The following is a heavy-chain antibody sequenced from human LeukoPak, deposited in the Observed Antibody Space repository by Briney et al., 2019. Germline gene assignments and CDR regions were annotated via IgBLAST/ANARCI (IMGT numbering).Heavy chain of an antibody. J-gene: IGHJ3*02. Sequence: EPSETLSLTCTVSGGSISSYYWSWIRQPPGKGLEWIGYIYYSGSTNYNPSLKSRVTISVDTSKNQFSLKLSSVTAADTAVYYCARGGVRGADDAFDIWGQGTMVTVSS. D-gene: IGHD3-10*01. CDR1: GGSISSYY. CDR2: IYYSGST. CDR3: ARGGVRGADDAFDI. V-gene: IGHV4-59*01.